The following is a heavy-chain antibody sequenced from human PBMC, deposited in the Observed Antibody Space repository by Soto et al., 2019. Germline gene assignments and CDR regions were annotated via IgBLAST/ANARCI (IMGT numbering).Heavy chain of an antibody. CDR3: GRVPVDTYMIYWSDP. J-gene: IGHJ5*02. Sequence: KASETLSLTCTVSCDSVSSGNYYWSWIRQPPGKGLEWIGSIYFTGNTNYNPSLKSRLTMSIDTSRNLFSLRLGSVTAADTAVYYCGRVPVDTYMIYWSDPWGQGTLVTVSS. CDR2: IYFTGNT. D-gene: IGHD3-16*01. V-gene: IGHV4-61*01. CDR1: CDSVSSGNYY.